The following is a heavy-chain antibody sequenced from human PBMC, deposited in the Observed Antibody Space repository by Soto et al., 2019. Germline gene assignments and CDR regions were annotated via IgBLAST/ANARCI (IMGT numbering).Heavy chain of an antibody. CDR1: GGSFSGYF. V-gene: IGHV4-34*01. Sequence: QVQLQLWGAGLLKPSETLSLTCAVYGGSFSGYFWTWIRQSPGKGLEWIGEINHRGNTNSNPSLTSRVSISVDTSKNQFSLKLNSVTAADTAVYYCARYGGASGGYFAWGQGTLVTVSS. CDR2: INHRGNT. CDR3: ARYGGASGGYFA. D-gene: IGHD1-26*01. J-gene: IGHJ5*02.